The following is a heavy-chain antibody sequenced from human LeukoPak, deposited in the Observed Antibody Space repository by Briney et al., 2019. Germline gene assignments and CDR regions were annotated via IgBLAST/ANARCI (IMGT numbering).Heavy chain of an antibody. Sequence: GGSLRLSCAASGFTFSSYAMSWVRQAPGKGLEWVSAISGSGGSTYYADSVKGLFTISRDNSKNTLYLQMNSLRAEDMAVYYCAKWDGSGSYYNLPTHHHDYWGQGTLVTVSS. J-gene: IGHJ4*02. D-gene: IGHD3-10*01. CDR2: ISGSGGST. V-gene: IGHV3-23*01. CDR1: GFTFSSYA. CDR3: AKWDGSGSYYNLPTHHHDY.